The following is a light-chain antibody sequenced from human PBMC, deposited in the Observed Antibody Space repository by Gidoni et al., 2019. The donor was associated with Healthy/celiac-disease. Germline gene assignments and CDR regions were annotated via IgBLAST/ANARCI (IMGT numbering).Light chain of an antibody. CDR2: DNN. CDR1: SSNIGNNY. Sequence: QSVLTQPPSLSAAPGQKVTISCSGSSSNIGNNYVSWYQQLPGTAPKLLIYDNNKRPSGITDRFSGSKSGTSATLGITGLQTGDEADYYCGTWDSSLSAGVFGGGTKLTVL. V-gene: IGLV1-51*01. CDR3: GTWDSSLSAGV. J-gene: IGLJ3*02.